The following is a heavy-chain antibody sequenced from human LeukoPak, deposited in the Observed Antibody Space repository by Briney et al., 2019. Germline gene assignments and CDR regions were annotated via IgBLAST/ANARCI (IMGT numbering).Heavy chain of an antibody. Sequence: SETLSLTCTVSGGSISSSSYYWGWIRQPPGKGLEWIGSIYYSGSTYYNPSLKSRVTISVDTSKNQFSLKLSSVTAADTAVYYCARGYSYGQEFDYWGQGTLVTVSS. J-gene: IGHJ4*02. CDR1: GGSISSSSYY. V-gene: IGHV4-39*07. D-gene: IGHD5-18*01. CDR2: IYYSGST. CDR3: ARGYSYGQEFDY.